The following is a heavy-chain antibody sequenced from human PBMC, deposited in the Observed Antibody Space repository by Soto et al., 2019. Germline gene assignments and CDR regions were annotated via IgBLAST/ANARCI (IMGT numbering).Heavy chain of an antibody. D-gene: IGHD2-8*02. V-gene: IGHV4-34*01. CDR3: ARDKITGLFDY. CDR2: IDNSGST. Sequence: SETLSLTCAAQGWSFMGSYWTLIRHPPGTGLEWTGEIDNSGSTNYKPSINRRFTITEETYNNQFSLKLTSVTAADTAVYYCARDKITGLFDYWGQGTLVIVSS. CDR1: GWSFMGSY. J-gene: IGHJ4*02.